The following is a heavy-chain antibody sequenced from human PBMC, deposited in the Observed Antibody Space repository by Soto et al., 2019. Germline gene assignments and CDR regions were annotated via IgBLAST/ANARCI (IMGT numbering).Heavy chain of an antibody. CDR3: AKRGSGSYFDY. V-gene: IGHV3-23*01. Sequence: EVQLLESGGGLVQPGGSLRLSWSASGFTFSSYATNWVRQAPGEGLEWVSVISGSGGSTYYADSVKGRFTISRDNSKNTLYLQMNSLRAEDTAVYYCAKRGSGSYFDYWGQGTLVTVSS. CDR1: GFTFSSYA. D-gene: IGHD1-26*01. J-gene: IGHJ4*02. CDR2: ISGSGGST.